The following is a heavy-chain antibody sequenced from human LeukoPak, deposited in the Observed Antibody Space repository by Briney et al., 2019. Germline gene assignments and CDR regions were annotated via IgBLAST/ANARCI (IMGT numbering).Heavy chain of an antibody. CDR3: AKATRDSSGYYQYYFDY. D-gene: IGHD3-22*01. V-gene: IGHV3-33*06. J-gene: IGHJ4*02. Sequence: PGRSLRLSCAASGFTFSSYGMHWVRQAPGKGLEWVAVIWYDGSNKYYADSVKGRFTISRDNSKNTLYLQMNSLRAEDTAVYYCAKATRDSSGYYQYYFDYWGQGTLVTVSS. CDR1: GFTFSSYG. CDR2: IWYDGSNK.